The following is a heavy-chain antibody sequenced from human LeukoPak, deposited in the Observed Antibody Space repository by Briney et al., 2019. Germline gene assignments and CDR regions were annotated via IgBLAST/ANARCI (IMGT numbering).Heavy chain of an antibody. Sequence: GASVKVSCKASGYTFTSYAMHWVRQAPGQRLEWMGWINAGNGNTKYSQKFQGRVTITRDTSASTAYMELSSLRSEDTAVYYCARAGQWQYYFDYWGQGTLVTASS. CDR1: GYTFTSYA. CDR2: INAGNGNT. V-gene: IGHV1-3*01. D-gene: IGHD6-19*01. CDR3: ARAGQWQYYFDY. J-gene: IGHJ4*02.